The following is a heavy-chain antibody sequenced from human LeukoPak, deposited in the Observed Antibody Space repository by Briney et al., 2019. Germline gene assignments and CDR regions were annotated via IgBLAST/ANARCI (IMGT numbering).Heavy chain of an antibody. D-gene: IGHD3-10*01. CDR1: GGSISSYY. V-gene: IGHV4-59*01. Sequence: SETLSLTCTVSGGSISSYYWSWIRQPPGKGLEWIGYIYYSGGTNYNPSLKSRVTISVDTSKNQFSLKLSSVTAADTAVYYCARESMVRGVTFDYWGQGTLATVSS. CDR2: IYYSGGT. CDR3: ARESMVRGVTFDY. J-gene: IGHJ4*02.